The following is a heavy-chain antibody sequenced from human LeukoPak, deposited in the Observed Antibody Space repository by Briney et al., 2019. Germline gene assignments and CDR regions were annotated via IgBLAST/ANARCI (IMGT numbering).Heavy chain of an antibody. Sequence: ASVKVSCKASGYTFTSYAMHWVRQAPGQRLEWMGWINAGNGNTKYSQKFQGRVTITRDTSASTAYMELSSLRSEDTAVYYCARGRLVGATVYWGQGTLVIVSS. CDR2: INAGNGNT. CDR1: GYTFTSYA. D-gene: IGHD1-26*01. V-gene: IGHV1-3*01. J-gene: IGHJ4*02. CDR3: ARGRLVGATVY.